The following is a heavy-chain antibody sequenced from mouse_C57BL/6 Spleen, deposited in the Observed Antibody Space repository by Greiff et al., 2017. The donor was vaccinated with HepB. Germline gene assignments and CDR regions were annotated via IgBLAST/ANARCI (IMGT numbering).Heavy chain of an antibody. J-gene: IGHJ4*01. CDR2: IDPETGGT. V-gene: IGHV1-15*01. CDR1: GYTFTDYE. Sequence: QVQLQQSGAELVRPGASVTLSCKASGYTFTDYEMHWVKQTPVHGLEWIGAIDPETGGTAYNQKFKGKAILTADKSSSTAYMELRSLTSEDSAVYYCTRDDGYSYYAMDYWGQGTSVTVSS. D-gene: IGHD2-3*01. CDR3: TRDDGYSYYAMDY.